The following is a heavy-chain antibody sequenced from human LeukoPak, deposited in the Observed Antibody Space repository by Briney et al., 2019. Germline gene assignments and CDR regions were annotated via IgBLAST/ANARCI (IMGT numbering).Heavy chain of an antibody. J-gene: IGHJ3*01. Sequence: GRSLRLSCAASGFTFDDYAMHWVRQAPGKGLEWVSGISWNSGSIGYADSVKGRFTISRDNAKNSLYLQMNSLKTEDTAVYYCTTEVDTAYLELWGQGTMVTVSS. V-gene: IGHV3-9*01. CDR1: GFTFDDYA. CDR2: ISWNSGSI. D-gene: IGHD5-18*01. CDR3: TTEVDTAYLEL.